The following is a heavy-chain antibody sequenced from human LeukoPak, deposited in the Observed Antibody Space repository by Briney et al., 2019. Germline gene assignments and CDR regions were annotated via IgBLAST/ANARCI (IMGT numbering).Heavy chain of an antibody. CDR3: ARDLRFRPFDP. Sequence: SVTVSCKASGGTFSSYAISWVRQAPGQGLEWMGRIIPILGIANYAQKFQGRVTITADKSTSTAYMELSSLRSEDTAVYYCARDLRFRPFDPWGQGTLVTVSS. V-gene: IGHV1-69*04. CDR2: IIPILGIA. CDR1: GGTFSSYA. J-gene: IGHJ5*02. D-gene: IGHD4-17*01.